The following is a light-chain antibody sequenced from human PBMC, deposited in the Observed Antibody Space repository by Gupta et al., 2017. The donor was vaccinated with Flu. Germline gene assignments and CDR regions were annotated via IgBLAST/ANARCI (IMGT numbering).Light chain of an antibody. V-gene: IGLV1-51*02. J-gene: IGLJ3*02. Sequence: SSSNIGNNYVSWYQHHPGTGPKLLIYENNKRPSGIPDRFSGSRADTSATLGISGLQTGDEADYYCGAWDSSLGAGVFGGGTKLTVL. CDR3: GAWDSSLGAGV. CDR2: ENN. CDR1: SSNIGNNY.